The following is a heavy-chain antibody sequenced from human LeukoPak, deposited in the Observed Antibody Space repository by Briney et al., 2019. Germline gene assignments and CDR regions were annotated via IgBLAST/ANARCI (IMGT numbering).Heavy chain of an antibody. CDR1: GGSISSYY. Sequence: SETLSLTCTVSGGSISSYYWSWIRQPLGKGLEWIGYIYYSGSTNYNPSLKSRVTISVDTSKNQFSLKLSSVTAAGTAVYYCARAKYSPYNWFDPWGQGTLVTVSS. D-gene: IGHD4-11*01. J-gene: IGHJ5*02. CDR3: ARAKYSPYNWFDP. V-gene: IGHV4-59*01. CDR2: IYYSGST.